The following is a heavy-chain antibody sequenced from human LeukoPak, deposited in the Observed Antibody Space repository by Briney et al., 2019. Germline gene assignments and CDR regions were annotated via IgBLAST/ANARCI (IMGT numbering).Heavy chain of an antibody. CDR2: IDSDGSKT. CDR1: GFTFSSHL. D-gene: IGHD3-22*01. Sequence: GGSLRLSCVASGFTFSSHLMHWVRQVPGKGLVWVSRIDSDGSKTDYEDSVKGRFTFSRDNAGNTLYLRMNSLRAEDTAVYYCVRLSSGYYGLIDHWGQGTLVTVSS. V-gene: IGHV3-74*01. CDR3: VRLSSGYYGLIDH. J-gene: IGHJ4*02.